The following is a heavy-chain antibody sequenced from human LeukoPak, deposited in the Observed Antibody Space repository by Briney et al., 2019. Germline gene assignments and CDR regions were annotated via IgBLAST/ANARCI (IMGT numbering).Heavy chain of an antibody. Sequence: GGSLRLSCAASEFTFSNYVMNWVRQAPGKGLEWVSSIRQSGDITYYADSVKGRFTISRDDSKNTLSLQMNSLSREDTAIYYCVRRGGSDGWGAFDIWGQGTVVTVSS. CDR3: VRRGGSDGWGAFDI. J-gene: IGHJ3*02. D-gene: IGHD5-24*01. CDR1: EFTFSNYV. V-gene: IGHV3-23*01. CDR2: IRQSGDIT.